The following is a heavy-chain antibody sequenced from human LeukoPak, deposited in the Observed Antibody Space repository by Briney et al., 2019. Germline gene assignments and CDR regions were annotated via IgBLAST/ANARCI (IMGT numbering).Heavy chain of an antibody. CDR3: ATYASYSRGTLSV. V-gene: IGHV4-34*01. CDR2: INHSGST. J-gene: IGHJ6*04. D-gene: IGHD6-13*01. Sequence: SETLSLTCAVYGGSFSGYYWSWIRQPPGKGLEWIGEINHSGSTNYNPSLKSRVTISVDTSKNQFSLKLSSVTAADTAVYYCATYASYSRGTLSVWGKGTTVTVSS. CDR1: GGSFSGYY.